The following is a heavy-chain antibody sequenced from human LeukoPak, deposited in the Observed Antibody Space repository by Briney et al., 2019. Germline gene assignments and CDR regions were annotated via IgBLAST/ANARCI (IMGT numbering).Heavy chain of an antibody. V-gene: IGHV3-7*01. CDR1: GITFSWHL. Sequence: GFLRIFCAASGITFSWHLMSLVRPAPGEGLEWVANINQDASEKYYVDSVEGRFTISRDNAKNSLYLQMNSLRVEDTAVYYCARAVYYDSSGYWGYYFDYWGQGTLVTVSS. D-gene: IGHD3-22*01. CDR3: ARAVYYDSSGYWGYYFDY. CDR2: INQDASEK. J-gene: IGHJ4*02.